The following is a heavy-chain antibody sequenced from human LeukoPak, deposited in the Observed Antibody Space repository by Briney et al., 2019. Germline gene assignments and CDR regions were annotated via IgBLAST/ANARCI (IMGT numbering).Heavy chain of an antibody. CDR1: GFKFDDYG. CDR2: INWNGAWT. J-gene: IGHJ5*02. Sequence: GGSLRLSCAASGFKFDDYGMSWVRQAPGKGLEWVCDINWNGAWTGYADSVRGRFTISRDNAKNSLYLQMNSLRAEDTALYYCAGYYYDSSRGFDLWGQGTLVTVSA. V-gene: IGHV3-20*04. CDR3: AGYYYDSSRGFDL. D-gene: IGHD3-22*01.